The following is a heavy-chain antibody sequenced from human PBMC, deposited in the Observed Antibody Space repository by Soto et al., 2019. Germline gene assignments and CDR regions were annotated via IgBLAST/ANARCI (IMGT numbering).Heavy chain of an antibody. V-gene: IGHV4-59*08. D-gene: IGHD3-10*01. Sequence: SETLSLTCTVSGGSISSYYWSWIRQPPGKGLEWIGYIYYSGSTNYNPSLKSRVIISVDTSKSQFSLKVTSVTAADTAVYFCAKAPYYGSNSRGSFNIWGQGTVVTVS. J-gene: IGHJ3*02. CDR3: AKAPYYGSNSRGSFNI. CDR1: GGSISSYY. CDR2: IYYSGST.